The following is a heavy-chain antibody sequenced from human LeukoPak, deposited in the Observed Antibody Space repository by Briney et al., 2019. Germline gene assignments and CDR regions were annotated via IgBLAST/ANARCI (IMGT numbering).Heavy chain of an antibody. CDR1: GYSFTSNY. CDR2: MSPNSGDT. V-gene: IGHV1-8*02. Sequence: ASVKVSCKASGYSFTSNYIHWVRQATGQGLEWLGWMSPNSGDTGYAQKFQGRVTMTSDSSISTAYMELSSLRSEDTAIYYCVRTPPNWGFDYWGQGTLVTVSS. J-gene: IGHJ4*02. D-gene: IGHD7-27*01. CDR3: VRTPPNWGFDY.